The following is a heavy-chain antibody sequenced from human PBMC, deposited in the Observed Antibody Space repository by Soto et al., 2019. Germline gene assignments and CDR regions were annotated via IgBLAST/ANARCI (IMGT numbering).Heavy chain of an antibody. CDR2: ISHIGSV. CDR1: GVSISSNYY. Sequence: QVLLQESGPGLVQPSGTLSLSCAVSGVSISSNYYWGWVRQSPGKGLEWLGDISHIGSVNYSPSLMSRVTISMDRSEKQLSLKLNSGTAADSAVYYWVRSFGWYAIDYWGQGTLVIVSS. V-gene: IGHV4-4*02. D-gene: IGHD6-19*01. J-gene: IGHJ4*02. CDR3: VRSFGWYAIDY.